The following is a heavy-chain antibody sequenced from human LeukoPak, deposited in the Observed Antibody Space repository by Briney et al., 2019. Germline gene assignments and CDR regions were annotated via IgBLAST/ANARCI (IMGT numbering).Heavy chain of an antibody. CDR3: ASLAGYSSGWYPRGFDY. CDR2: IYYSGST. J-gene: IGHJ4*02. CDR1: GGSISSYY. Sequence: SETLSLTCTVSGGSISSYYWSWIRQPPGKGLEWIGYIYYSGSTNYNPSLKSRVTISVDTSRNQLSLKLSSVTAADTAVYYCASLAGYSSGWYPRGFDYWGQGTLVTVSS. D-gene: IGHD6-19*01. V-gene: IGHV4-59*01.